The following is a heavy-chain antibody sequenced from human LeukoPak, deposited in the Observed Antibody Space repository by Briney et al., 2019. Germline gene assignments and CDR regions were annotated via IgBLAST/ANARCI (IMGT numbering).Heavy chain of an antibody. D-gene: IGHD1-1*01. CDR3: AREMAGTTSEHKRIDAFDI. CDR2: IKQDGSEK. Sequence: GGSLRLSCAASGFTFSRYWMNWVRQAPGRGLEWVANIKQDGSEKYYVDSVKGRFTISRDNAKSSLYLQMNSLRAEDTAVYYCAREMAGTTSEHKRIDAFDIWGQGTMVTVSS. V-gene: IGHV3-7*01. CDR1: GFTFSRYW. J-gene: IGHJ3*02.